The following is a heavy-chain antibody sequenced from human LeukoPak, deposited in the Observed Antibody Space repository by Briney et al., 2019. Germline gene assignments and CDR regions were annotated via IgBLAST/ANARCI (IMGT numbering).Heavy chain of an antibody. Sequence: GGSLRLSCAASGFTFSSYWMHWVRQAPGKGLVWVSRINSDGSSTSYADSVKGRFTISRDNAKNTLYLQMNSLRAEDTAVYYCARADYDFWSGYSHFDYWGQGTLVTVSS. CDR1: GFTFSSYW. CDR3: ARADYDFWSGYSHFDY. D-gene: IGHD3-3*01. V-gene: IGHV3-74*01. J-gene: IGHJ4*02. CDR2: INSDGSST.